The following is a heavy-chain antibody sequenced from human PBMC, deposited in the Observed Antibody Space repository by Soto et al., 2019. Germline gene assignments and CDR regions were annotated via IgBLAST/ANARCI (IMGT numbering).Heavy chain of an antibody. J-gene: IGHJ3*02. Sequence: PSETLSLTCALYGGSFDGYYYNWIRQSPGKGLEWIGEINHSGNNNYSPSLKSRVTMSLDTSKNQFSLKLTSVTAADTAVYYCARGGSNDWQVAFDIWGQGTMVTVSS. V-gene: IGHV4-34*01. CDR1: GGSFDGYY. CDR3: ARGGSNDWQVAFDI. CDR2: INHSGNN. D-gene: IGHD3-9*01.